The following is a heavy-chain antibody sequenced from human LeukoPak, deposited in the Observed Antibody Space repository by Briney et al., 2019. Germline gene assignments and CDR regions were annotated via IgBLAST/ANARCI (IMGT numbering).Heavy chain of an antibody. Sequence: ASVKVSCKASGYTFTGYYMHWVRQAPGQGLEWMGWINPNNGGTNYAQKFQGRVTMTRDTSITTAFMELSRLRSDDTAVYYCARDGLVVVPDAMGLRDWFDPWGQGTLVTVSS. CDR2: INPNNGGT. J-gene: IGHJ5*02. D-gene: IGHD2-2*01. CDR3: ARDGLVVVPDAMGLRDWFDP. V-gene: IGHV1-2*02. CDR1: GYTFTGYY.